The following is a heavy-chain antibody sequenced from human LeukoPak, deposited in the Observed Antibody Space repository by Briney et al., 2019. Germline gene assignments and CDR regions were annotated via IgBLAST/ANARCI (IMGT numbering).Heavy chain of an antibody. CDR3: ARDLPAASI. D-gene: IGHD2-2*01. V-gene: IGHV4-59*01. CDR2: IYYSGST. J-gene: IGHJ4*02. Sequence: PSETLSLTCTVSGGSISGYYWSWIRQPPGKGLEWIGYIYYSGSTNYNPSLKSRVTISVDTSKNQFSLKLSSVTAADTAVYYCARDLPAASIWGQGTLVAVSS. CDR1: GGSISGYY.